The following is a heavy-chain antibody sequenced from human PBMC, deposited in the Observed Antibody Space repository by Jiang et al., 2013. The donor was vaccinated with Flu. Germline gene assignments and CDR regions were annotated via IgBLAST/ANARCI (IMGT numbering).Heavy chain of an antibody. CDR1: GGTFTTSA. D-gene: IGHD3-22*01. CDR2: VIPIFGTA. J-gene: IGHJ4*02. V-gene: IGHV1-69*06. CDR3: ARGPDSSTYYYFY. Sequence: GAEVKKPGSSVKVSCKASGGTFTTSAISWVRQAPGQGLEWMGGVIPIFGTANYAQKFRGRVTITADKSTSTAYMDLRGLTSEDTAVYYCARGPDSSTYYYFYWGQGTLVTVSS.